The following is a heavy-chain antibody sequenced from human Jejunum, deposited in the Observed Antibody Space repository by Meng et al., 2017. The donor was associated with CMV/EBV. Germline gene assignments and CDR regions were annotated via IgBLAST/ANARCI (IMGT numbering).Heavy chain of an antibody. J-gene: IGHJ4*02. CDR3: AKLVAGYCSGGFCYFDY. CDR1: TFSNYG. V-gene: IGHV3-23*03. D-gene: IGHD2-15*01. Sequence: TFSNYGMSWVRQAPGKGLEWVSVIYSGGTGTEYADSVKGRFTISRDNSKNTLYLQMNSLRVEDTALYYCAKLVAGYCSGGFCYFDYWGQGTLVTVSS. CDR2: IYSGGTGT.